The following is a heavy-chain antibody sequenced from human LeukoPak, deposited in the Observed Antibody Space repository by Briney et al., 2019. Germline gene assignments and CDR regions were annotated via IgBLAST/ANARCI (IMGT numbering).Heavy chain of an antibody. V-gene: IGHV3-48*01. CDR2: ISSSSSSK. CDR3: ARGGAARPDY. Sequence: GGSPRLSCAASGFTFNDYGMNWVRQAPGEGLEWVSYISSSSSSKQYADSVKGRFTISRDNAKNSLYLQMNSLRAEDSAVYYCARGGAARPDYWGQGTQVTVSS. J-gene: IGHJ4*02. CDR1: GFTFNDYG. D-gene: IGHD6-6*01.